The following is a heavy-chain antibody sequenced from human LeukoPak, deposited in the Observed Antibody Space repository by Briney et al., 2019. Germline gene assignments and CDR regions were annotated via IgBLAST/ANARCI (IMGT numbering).Heavy chain of an antibody. Sequence: PSETLSLTCTVSGGSISSSGYYWGWVRQPPGGGLEWIGSISYSGTTFDNPSLKSRVTLSVDTSKNQFSLRLSSVTAADTAVYYCARDQGYITGFDRDYWGQGTLVTVSS. V-gene: IGHV4-39*07. D-gene: IGHD1-20*01. CDR3: ARDQGYITGFDRDY. J-gene: IGHJ4*02. CDR1: GGSISSSGYY. CDR2: ISYSGTT.